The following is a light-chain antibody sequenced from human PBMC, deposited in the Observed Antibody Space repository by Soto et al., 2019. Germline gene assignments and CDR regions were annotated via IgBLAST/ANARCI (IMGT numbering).Light chain of an antibody. CDR2: KAS. J-gene: IGKJ2*01. V-gene: IGKV1-5*03. CDR3: QQYNSYSPYT. CDR1: QSISSW. Sequence: DIQMPQSPSTLSASVGDRVTITCRASQSISSWLAWYQQKPGKAPKLLIYKASSLESGVPSRFSGSGSGTEFTLTISSLQPDDVATYYCQQYNSYSPYTFGQGTKLEIK.